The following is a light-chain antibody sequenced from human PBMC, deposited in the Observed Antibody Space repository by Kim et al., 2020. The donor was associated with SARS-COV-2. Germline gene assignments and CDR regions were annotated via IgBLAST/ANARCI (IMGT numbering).Light chain of an antibody. CDR1: NTDVGGSNY. Sequence: GQSVTISCTGTNTDVGGSNYVSWYQQHPGKAPKVIIHDVTKRPSGVPDRFSGSKFGNTASLTISGLQAEDEADYYCCSYATSYTWIFGGGTQLTVL. J-gene: IGLJ2*01. V-gene: IGLV2-11*03. CDR3: CSYATSYTWI. CDR2: DVT.